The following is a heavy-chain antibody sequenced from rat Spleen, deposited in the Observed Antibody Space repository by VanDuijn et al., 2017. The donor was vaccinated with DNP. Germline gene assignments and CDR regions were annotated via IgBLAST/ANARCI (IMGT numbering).Heavy chain of an antibody. CDR2: ISYDGSSI. CDR1: GFTFSNCN. CDR3: ARHYYSSYIDY. Sequence: EVQLVESGGGLVQPGRSLKLSCAASGFTFSNCNMAWVRQAPTKGLEWVAYISYDGSSIYYGDSVKGRFTISRDNAKSTLHLQMNSLRSDDIATYYCARHYYSSYIDYWGQGVMVTVSS. J-gene: IGHJ2*01. V-gene: IGHV5-22*01. D-gene: IGHD1-2*01.